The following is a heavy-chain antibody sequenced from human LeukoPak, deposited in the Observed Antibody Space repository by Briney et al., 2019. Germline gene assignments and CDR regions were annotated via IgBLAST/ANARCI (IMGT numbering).Heavy chain of an antibody. D-gene: IGHD3-10*01. V-gene: IGHV3-21*01. CDR3: ATAYYYGSGSYNYYYYGMDV. CDR2: ITSSSSSI. J-gene: IGHJ6*04. Sequence: PGGSLRLSCVASGFTFSSYSMNWVRQAPGKGLEWVSSITSSSSSIYYSDSLKGRFTISRDNAKNSLYLQMSSLRAEDTAVYYCATAYYYGSGSYNYYYYGMDVWGKGTSVTVSS. CDR1: GFTFSSYS.